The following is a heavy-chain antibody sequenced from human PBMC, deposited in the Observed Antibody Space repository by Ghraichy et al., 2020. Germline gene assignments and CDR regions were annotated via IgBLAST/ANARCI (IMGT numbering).Heavy chain of an antibody. CDR1: GYTFTGYY. J-gene: IGHJ6*02. D-gene: IGHD3-16*01. Sequence: ASVKVSCKASGYTFTGYYMHWVRQAPGQGLEWMGWINPNSGGTNYAQKLQGWVTMTRDTSISTAYMELSRLRSDDTAVYYCARDGYSTYYDYVWGTPSHPYYYGMDVWGQGTPVTVSS. CDR2: INPNSGGT. V-gene: IGHV1-2*04. CDR3: ARDGYSTYYDYVWGTPSHPYYYGMDV.